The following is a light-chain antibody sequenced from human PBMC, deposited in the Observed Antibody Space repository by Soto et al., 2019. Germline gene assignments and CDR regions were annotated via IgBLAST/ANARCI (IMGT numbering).Light chain of an antibody. J-gene: IGLJ1*01. V-gene: IGLV2-8*01. CDR2: EVS. Sequence: QSALTQPPSASGSPGQSVTISCTGTSSDVGAYDYVSWYQQHPGKAPKLIIYEVSYRPSGVPDRFSGSKSGNTASLTVSGLQAEDEADYYCYSYAAINKYVFGTGTKLTVL. CDR3: YSYAAINKYV. CDR1: SSDVGAYDY.